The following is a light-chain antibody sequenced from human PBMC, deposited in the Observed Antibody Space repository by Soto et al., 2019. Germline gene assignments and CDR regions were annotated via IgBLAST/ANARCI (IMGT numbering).Light chain of an antibody. CDR3: PRSGSGPLA. V-gene: IGKV1-39*01. Sequence: DLQMTQSPSSLSASVGDRVTITCLASRSISSFLNWYQQKPGKAPQLLIYAASSLRGGVPSRFRGRSSGNDFSCPTTNQQRADSATSYVPRSGSGPLACGG. CDR1: RSISSF. CDR2: AAS. J-gene: IGKJ4*02.